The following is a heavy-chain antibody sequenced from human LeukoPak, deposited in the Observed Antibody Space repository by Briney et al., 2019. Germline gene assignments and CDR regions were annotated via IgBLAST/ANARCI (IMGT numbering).Heavy chain of an antibody. CDR1: GFTFSTYA. V-gene: IGHV3-30-3*01. Sequence: GGSLRLSCAASGFTFSTYAMHWVRQAPGKGLEWVALISYDGSNKYYADSVKGRFTISRDNSKNTLYLQMNSLRAEDTAVYYCARAGGSTVSHSDYWGQGTLVTVSS. J-gene: IGHJ4*02. D-gene: IGHD4-17*01. CDR3: ARAGGSTVSHSDY. CDR2: ISYDGSNK.